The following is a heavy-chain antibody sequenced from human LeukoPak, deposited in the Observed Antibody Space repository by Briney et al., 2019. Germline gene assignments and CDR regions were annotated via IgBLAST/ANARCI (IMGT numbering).Heavy chain of an antibody. V-gene: IGHV1-24*01. CDR2: FDPEDGKR. J-gene: IGHJ4*02. CDR1: GYTLTELS. CDR3: ATPAGPAGIAAAGPLALDY. D-gene: IGHD6-13*01. Sequence: ASVKVSCKVSGYTLTELSMQWVRQAPGKGLEWMGGFDPEDGKRTYAQKFQGRVIMTEDTSTDTAYMELNSLRSEDTAVYYCATPAGPAGIAAAGPLALDYWGQGTLVTVSS.